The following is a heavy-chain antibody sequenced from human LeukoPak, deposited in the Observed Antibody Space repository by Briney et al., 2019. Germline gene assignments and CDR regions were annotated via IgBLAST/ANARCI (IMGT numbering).Heavy chain of an antibody. Sequence: PSQTLSLTCTVSGGSISSGGYSWSWMRQHPGKGLEWIGYIYHSGSTYYNPSLKSRLTISVDTSKNQFSLKLSSVTAADTAVYYCARVTGYGDSFDFWGQGTLVTVSS. CDR2: IYHSGST. V-gene: IGHV4-31*03. D-gene: IGHD4-17*01. CDR1: GGSISSGGYS. J-gene: IGHJ4*02. CDR3: ARVTGYGDSFDF.